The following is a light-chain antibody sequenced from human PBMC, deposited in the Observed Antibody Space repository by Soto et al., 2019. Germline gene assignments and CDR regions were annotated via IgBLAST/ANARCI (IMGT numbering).Light chain of an antibody. CDR1: SSDVGGYKY. J-gene: IGLJ1*01. Sequence: QSVLTQPASVSGSPGQSITISCTGTSSDVGGYKYVSWYQQHPGKAPKLMIYEVSNRPSGVSNRFSGSKSGNTASLTISGLQAEDEADYYCSSYTRSSTYVSGSGTKLTVL. V-gene: IGLV2-14*01. CDR3: SSYTRSSTYV. CDR2: EVS.